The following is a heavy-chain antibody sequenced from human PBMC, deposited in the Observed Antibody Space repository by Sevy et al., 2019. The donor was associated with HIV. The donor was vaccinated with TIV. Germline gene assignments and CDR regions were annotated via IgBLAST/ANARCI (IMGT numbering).Heavy chain of an antibody. D-gene: IGHD2-21*01. Sequence: GESLKISCAASGFTFSSYSMNWVRQAPGKGLEWVSSISSSSSYIYYADSVKGRFTISRDNAKNSLYLQMNSLRAEDTAVYYCAGDGAYCGGDCYANNWFDPWGQGTLVTVSS. J-gene: IGHJ5*02. CDR2: ISSSSSYI. CDR3: AGDGAYCGGDCYANNWFDP. V-gene: IGHV3-21*01. CDR1: GFTFSSYS.